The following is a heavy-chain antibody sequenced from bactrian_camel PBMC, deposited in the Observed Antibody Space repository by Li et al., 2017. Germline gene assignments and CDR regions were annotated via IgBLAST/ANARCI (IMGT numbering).Heavy chain of an antibody. J-gene: IGHJ4*01. CDR1: GFSFDDSDDVE. CDR3: GAGQCRWSPVDGGQNFFDGVY. D-gene: IGHD1*01. V-gene: IGHV3S63*01. CDR2: IDTDGRV. Sequence: VQLVESGGGSVEAGGSLRLSCTASGFSFDDSDDVEMGWYRQAPGKEREGVSGIDTDGRVSEVESVRGRFKITKDSENNIVYLHMTGLTPEDTAMYYCGAGQCRWSPVDGGQNFFDGVYWSQGTQVTVS.